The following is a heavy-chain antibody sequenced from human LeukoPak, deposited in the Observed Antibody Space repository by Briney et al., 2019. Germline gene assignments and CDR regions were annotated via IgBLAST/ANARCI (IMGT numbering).Heavy chain of an antibody. Sequence: PGGSLRLSCAASGFNVSSNYMSWVRQAPGKGLEWVSFLYSVGGTYYADSVQGRFTISRHNSRNTLYLQLNSLRPEDTAVYYCARGAYGGPFDCWGQGTLVTVSS. J-gene: IGHJ4*02. V-gene: IGHV3-53*04. CDR1: GFNVSSNY. CDR2: LYSVGGT. CDR3: ARGAYGGPFDC. D-gene: IGHD4/OR15-4a*01.